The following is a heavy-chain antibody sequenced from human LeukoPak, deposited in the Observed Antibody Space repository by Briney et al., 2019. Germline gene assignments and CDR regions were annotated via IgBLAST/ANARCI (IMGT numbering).Heavy chain of an antibody. J-gene: IGHJ4*02. CDR2: IDSTGAYT. D-gene: IGHD7-27*01. CDR3: AIDPNWGTHS. V-gene: IGHV3-23*01. CDR1: GFIFSNYA. Sequence: PGGSLRLSCAASGFIFSNYAMSWVRQAPGKGLEWVSAIDSTGAYTWYADSVKGRFTISKDSSKTILYLQMNSLRVEDTAVYYCAIDPNWGTHSWGQGVLVTVSS.